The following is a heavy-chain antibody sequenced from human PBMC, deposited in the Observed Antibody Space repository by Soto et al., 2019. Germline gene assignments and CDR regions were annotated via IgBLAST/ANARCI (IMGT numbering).Heavy chain of an antibody. CDR3: ARLHNYHYALDV. D-gene: IGHD4-4*01. CDR2: ISYYG. CDR1: GFTFSSYG. Sequence: HPGGSLRLSCAASGFTFSSYGLHWVRQAPGKGLEWVAVISYYGNSVKGRFTISRDNSKNTLYLQMGSLRAEDMAVYYCARLHNYHYALDVWGQGTTVTVSS. J-gene: IGHJ6*02. V-gene: IGHV3-30*03.